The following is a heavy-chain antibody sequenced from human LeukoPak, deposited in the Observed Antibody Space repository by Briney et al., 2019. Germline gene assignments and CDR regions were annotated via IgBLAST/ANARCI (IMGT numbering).Heavy chain of an antibody. CDR1: GGSIGSYF. D-gene: IGHD3-10*01. CDR2: IFYTGST. CDR3: ARIRSSLTVDY. V-gene: IGHV4-59*01. Sequence: SETPSLTCTISGGSIGSYFWSWIRQPPGKGLEWIGYIFYTGSTNYSPSLKSRVTISLDTSKNQFSLNLTSVTAADTAVYFCARIRSSLTVDYWGQGTLVSVSS. J-gene: IGHJ4*02.